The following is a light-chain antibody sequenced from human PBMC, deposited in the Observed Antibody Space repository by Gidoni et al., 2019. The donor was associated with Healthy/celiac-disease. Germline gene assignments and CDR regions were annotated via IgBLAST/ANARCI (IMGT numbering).Light chain of an antibody. Sequence: DIQMTQSPSSLSASVGDRVTITCQASPDISNYLNWYQQKPGKAPKLLIYDASNLETGVPSRFSGSGSGTDFTFTISSLQPEDIATYYCQQYDNLPLFTFAPXTKVDIK. CDR2: DAS. J-gene: IGKJ3*01. CDR3: QQYDNLPLFT. CDR1: PDISNY. V-gene: IGKV1-33*01.